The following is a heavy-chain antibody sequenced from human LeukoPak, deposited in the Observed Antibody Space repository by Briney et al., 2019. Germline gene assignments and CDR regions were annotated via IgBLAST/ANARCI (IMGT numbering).Heavy chain of an antibody. CDR1: GFTFTSYG. V-gene: IGHV3-30*02. D-gene: IGHD6-6*01. CDR3: AKDLASMTYFDY. J-gene: IGHJ4*02. Sequence: GGSLRLSCAASGFTFTSYGMHWVRQAPGKGLERVAFIRYDGSNKYYADSVQGRFTISRDNSKNTLYLQMNTLRGEDTAAYYCAKDLASMTYFDYWGQGTLVTVSS. CDR2: IRYDGSNK.